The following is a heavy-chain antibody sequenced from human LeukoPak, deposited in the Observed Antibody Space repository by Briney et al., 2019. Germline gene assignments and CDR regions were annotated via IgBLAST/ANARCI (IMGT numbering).Heavy chain of an antibody. V-gene: IGHV4-31*03. Sequence: SQTLSLTCTVSGASITSGAYYWSWIRQLPGKGLEWLGYICYSGSTYYNPSLKSRVTISVDTSENQFSLKLRSVTAADTAVHYCAAIVVVTTAIDYWGQGTLVTVSS. CDR3: AAIVVVTTAIDY. CDR2: ICYSGST. J-gene: IGHJ4*02. CDR1: GASITSGAYY. D-gene: IGHD2-2*01.